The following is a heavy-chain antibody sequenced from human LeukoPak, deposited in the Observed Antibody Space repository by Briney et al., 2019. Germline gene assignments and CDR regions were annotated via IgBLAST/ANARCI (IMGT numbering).Heavy chain of an antibody. V-gene: IGHV4-34*01. J-gene: IGHJ4*02. Sequence: SETLSLTCAVYGGSFSGYYWSWIRQPPGKGLEWIGEVNHSGSTNYIPSLKSRVTISVDTSKNQFSLKLSSVTAADTAVYYCARVRRSGNFWSGSDTPSCFDYWGQGTLVTVSS. D-gene: IGHD3-3*01. CDR1: GGSFSGYY. CDR2: VNHSGST. CDR3: ARVRRSGNFWSGSDTPSCFDY.